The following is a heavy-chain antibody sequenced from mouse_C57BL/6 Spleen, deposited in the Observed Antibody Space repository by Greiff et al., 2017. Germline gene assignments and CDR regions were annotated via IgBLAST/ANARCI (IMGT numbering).Heavy chain of an antibody. J-gene: IGHJ1*03. CDR1: GFTFSDYG. D-gene: IGHD4-1*02. V-gene: IGHV5-17*01. Sequence: EVHLVESGGGLVKPGGSLKLSCAASGFTFSDYGMHWVRQAPEKGLEWVAYISSGSSTIYYADTVKGRFTITRDNAKNTLFLHMTSLRSEDTAMYYCARQLQSYWYFDVWGTGTTVSVSS. CDR2: ISSGSSTI. CDR3: ARQLQSYWYFDV.